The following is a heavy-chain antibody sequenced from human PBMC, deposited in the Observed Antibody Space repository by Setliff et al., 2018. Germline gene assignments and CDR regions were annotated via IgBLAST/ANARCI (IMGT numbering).Heavy chain of an antibody. Sequence: ASVKVSCKASGYTFAGYYMHWVRQAPGQGLEWMGWINPNSGGANYAQKFQGRVTMTRDTSISTGYMELSRLRSDDTAVYYCARDTRDRYDTSGHYLSLDYWGQGTLVTVSS. CDR3: ARDTRDRYDTSGHYLSLDY. CDR2: INPNSGGA. CDR1: GYTFAGYY. V-gene: IGHV1-2*02. J-gene: IGHJ4*02. D-gene: IGHD3-22*01.